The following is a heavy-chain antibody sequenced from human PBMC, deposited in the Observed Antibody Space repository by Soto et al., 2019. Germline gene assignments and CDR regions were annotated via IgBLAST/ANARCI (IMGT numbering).Heavy chain of an antibody. CDR1: GGSFSGYY. J-gene: IGHJ4*02. V-gene: IGHV4-34*01. CDR2: INHSGST. D-gene: IGHD2-15*01. Sequence: QVQLQQWGAGLLKPSETLSLTCAVYGGSFSGYYWSWIRQPPGKGLEWIGEINHSGSTNYNPSLKSRVTISVDTSKNQFSLKLSSVTAADTAVYYCARSPLARCSGGSCYSVKFFDYWGQGTLVTVSS. CDR3: ARSPLARCSGGSCYSVKFFDY.